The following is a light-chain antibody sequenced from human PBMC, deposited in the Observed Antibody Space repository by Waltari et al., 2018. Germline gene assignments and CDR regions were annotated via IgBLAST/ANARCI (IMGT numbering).Light chain of an antibody. CDR1: SSNIGTTY. CDR3: AGWDDSLTGVV. CDR2: LDD. J-gene: IGLJ2*01. Sequence: QSVLTQPPSLSGTPGQRVTISCSGSSSNIGTTYVFWYQQFPGRAPKLLIYLDDNRPSGVPDRFSASKSGSSASLTISGLRPEDEADYHCAGWDDSLTGVVFGGGTKLTV. V-gene: IGLV1-47*01.